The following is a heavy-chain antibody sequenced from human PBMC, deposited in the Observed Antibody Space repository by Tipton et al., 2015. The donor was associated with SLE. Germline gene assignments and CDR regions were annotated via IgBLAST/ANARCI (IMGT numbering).Heavy chain of an antibody. CDR2: IHDTGTT. CDR1: GGSINRSPFF. CDR3: ARLVAVAGTYDAFDI. J-gene: IGHJ3*02. Sequence: LRLSCTVSGGSINRSPFFWGWVRQSPGKGLDWIGTIHDTGTTYNNPSLKSRVTISIDTSNNHFSLKLRSVTAADTAVYYCARLVAVAGTYDAFDIWGLGTMVTVSS. D-gene: IGHD2-15*01. V-gene: IGHV4-39*07.